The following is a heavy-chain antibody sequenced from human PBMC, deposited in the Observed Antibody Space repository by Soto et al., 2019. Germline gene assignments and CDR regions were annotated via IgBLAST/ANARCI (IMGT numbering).Heavy chain of an antibody. Sequence: QVQLQESGPGLVKPSETLSLTCTVSGDSIRSSSHYWAWNRQPPGKGLEWIGGVDYGGSPYYNSSLKSRVTMSVDTSKNQFSLNLYSVTAADTAVYYCYIDGYWGQGTLVTVSS. D-gene: IGHD2-2*02. CDR3: YIDGY. CDR2: VDYGGSP. V-gene: IGHV4-39*01. CDR1: GDSIRSSSHY. J-gene: IGHJ4*02.